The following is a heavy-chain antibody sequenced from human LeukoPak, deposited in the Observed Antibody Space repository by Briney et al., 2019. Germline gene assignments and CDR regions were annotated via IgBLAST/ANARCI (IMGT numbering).Heavy chain of an antibody. J-gene: IGHJ5*02. D-gene: IGHD6-13*01. Sequence: SETLSLTCTVSGGSVGSGSDYWSWVRQPPGEGLEWICYIYYSGSTNYNPSLKSRVTISVDTSKNQFSLKLRSVTAADTAVYYCARGGHTYSSSWSWLDPWGQGTLVTVSS. V-gene: IGHV4-61*01. CDR3: ARGGHTYSSSWSWLDP. CDR2: IYYSGST. CDR1: GGSVGSGSDY.